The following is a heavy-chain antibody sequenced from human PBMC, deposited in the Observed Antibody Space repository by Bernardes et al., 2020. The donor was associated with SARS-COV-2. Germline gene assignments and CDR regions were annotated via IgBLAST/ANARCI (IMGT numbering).Heavy chain of an antibody. CDR3: ARLPYCSGGSCYGDDAFDI. V-gene: IGHV1-2*04. CDR2: INPNSGGT. J-gene: IGHJ3*02. Sequence: ASVKVSCMASGYTFTGYYMHWVRQAPGQGLEWMGWINPNSGGTNYAQKFQGWVTMTRDTSISTAYMELSRLRSDDTAVYYCARLPYCSGGSCYGDDAFDIWGQGTMVTVSS. D-gene: IGHD2-15*01. CDR1: GYTFTGYY.